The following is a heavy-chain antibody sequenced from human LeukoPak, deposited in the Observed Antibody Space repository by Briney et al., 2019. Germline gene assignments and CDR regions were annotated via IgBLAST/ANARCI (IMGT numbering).Heavy chain of an antibody. CDR2: INTKSKTM. CDR1: GVTYSTYT. D-gene: IGHD3-9*01. V-gene: IGHV3-48*01. CDR3: VRDRDWAFDY. J-gene: IGHJ4*02. Sequence: PGGSLRLSCAASGVTYSTYTMNWVRQAPGKEVEWISFINTKSKTMYYADSVKGQFTISRDNGKNSLYLQMNSLRAEDMALYYCVRDRDWAFDYWGQGTLVTVSS.